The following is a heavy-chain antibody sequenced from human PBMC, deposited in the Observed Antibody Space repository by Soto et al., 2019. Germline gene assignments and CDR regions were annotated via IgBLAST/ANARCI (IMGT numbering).Heavy chain of an antibody. V-gene: IGHV4-34*01. Sequence: QVQLQQWGAGLLKPSETLSLTCAVYGGSFSGYYWSWIRQPPGKGLEWIGEINHSGSTNYNPSLRIRVTISVDTSKNQFSLKLSSVTAADTAVYYCARSMVRGVIKYYGMDVWGQGTTVTVSS. J-gene: IGHJ6*02. CDR3: ARSMVRGVIKYYGMDV. D-gene: IGHD3-10*01. CDR1: GGSFSGYY. CDR2: INHSGST.